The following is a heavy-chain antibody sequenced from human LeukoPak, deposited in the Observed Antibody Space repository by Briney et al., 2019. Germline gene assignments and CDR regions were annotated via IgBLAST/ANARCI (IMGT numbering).Heavy chain of an antibody. CDR3: ARGGDYYDPSAFDI. J-gene: IGHJ3*02. Sequence: GGSLRLSCAASEFTFNNYGMNWVRQAPGKGLEWVSSISSSSSYIYYADSVKGRFTISRDNAKNSLYLQMNSLRAEDTAVYYCARGGDYYDPSAFDIWGQGTMVTVSS. CDR2: ISSSSSYI. V-gene: IGHV3-21*01. CDR1: EFTFNNYG. D-gene: IGHD3-22*01.